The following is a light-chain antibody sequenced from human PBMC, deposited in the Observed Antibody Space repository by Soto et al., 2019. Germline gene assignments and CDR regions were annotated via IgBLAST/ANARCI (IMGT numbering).Light chain of an antibody. J-gene: IGKJ4*01. Sequence: DIQMTQSPSSVSASVGDRVTITCRASQGISSWLAWYQQKAGKAPELLIYAASSLRSGVPSRFSGSGSGTDFTLSINSLQPEDFATYFCQQANTFPRTFGGGTKVEIK. CDR1: QGISSW. CDR2: AAS. CDR3: QQANTFPRT. V-gene: IGKV1-12*01.